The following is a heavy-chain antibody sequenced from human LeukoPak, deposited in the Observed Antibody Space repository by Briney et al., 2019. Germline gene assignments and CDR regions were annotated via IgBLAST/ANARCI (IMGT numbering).Heavy chain of an antibody. D-gene: IGHD1-26*01. V-gene: IGHV3-49*03. CDR3: TRTVGATRDAY. CDR2: IRSKAYGGTT. J-gene: IGHJ4*02. CDR1: GFTFSDYY. Sequence: GGSLRLSCAASGFTFSDYYMSWIRQAPGKGLEWVGFIRSKAYGGTTEYAASVKGRFTISRDDSKSIAYLQMNSLKTEDTAVYYCTRTVGATRDAYWGQGTLVTVSS.